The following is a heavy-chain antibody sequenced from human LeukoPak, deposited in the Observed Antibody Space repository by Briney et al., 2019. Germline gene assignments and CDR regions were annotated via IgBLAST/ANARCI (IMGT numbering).Heavy chain of an antibody. D-gene: IGHD3-22*01. CDR1: GFTFSSYA. Sequence: GGSLRLSCAASGFTFSSYAMHWVRQAPGKGLEYVSAISSNGGSTYYADSVKGRFTISRDNSKNTLYLQMGSLRAEDMAVYYCARAPGYYDSSGYIWGQGILVTVSS. V-gene: IGHV3-64*02. CDR3: ARAPGYYDSSGYI. J-gene: IGHJ4*02. CDR2: ISSNGGST.